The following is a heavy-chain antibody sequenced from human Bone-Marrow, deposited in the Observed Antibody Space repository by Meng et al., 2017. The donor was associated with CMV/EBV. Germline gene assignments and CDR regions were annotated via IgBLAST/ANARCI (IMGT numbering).Heavy chain of an antibody. D-gene: IGHD5-12*01. Sequence: ASVKVSCKASGYTFTGYYMHWVLQAPGQGLEWMGWINPNSGGTNYAQKFQGRVTMTRDTSISTAYMELSRLRSDDTAVYYCARGHVSGGSGYASSGVGDYWGQGTLVTVSS. V-gene: IGHV1-2*02. J-gene: IGHJ4*02. CDR1: GYTFTGYY. CDR2: INPNSGGT. CDR3: ARGHVSGGSGYASSGVGDY.